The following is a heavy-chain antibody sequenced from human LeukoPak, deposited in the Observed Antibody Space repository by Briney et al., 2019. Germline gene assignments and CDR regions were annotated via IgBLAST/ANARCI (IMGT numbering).Heavy chain of an antibody. V-gene: IGHV3-23*01. CDR2: ISGSGGST. Sequence: PGGSLRLSCAASGFTFSSYGMSWVRQAPGKGLEWVSAISGSGGSTYYADSVKGRFTISRDNSKNTLYLQMNSLRAEDTAVYYCAKVGGLTGYYPRKGYYYYMDVWGKGTTVTISS. J-gene: IGHJ6*03. CDR1: GFTFSSYG. CDR3: AKVGGLTGYYPRKGYYYYMDV. D-gene: IGHD3-9*01.